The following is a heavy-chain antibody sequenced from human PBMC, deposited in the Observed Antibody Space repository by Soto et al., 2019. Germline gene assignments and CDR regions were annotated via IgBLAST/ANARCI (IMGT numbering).Heavy chain of an antibody. Sequence: VASVKVSCKASGYTFTSYGISWVRQAPKQGIEWMGWISAYNGNTKYAQKLQGRVTMTTDTSTSTAYMELRSLRSDDTAVYYCARGAAMVRGVRPIDYWGQGTLVTVSS. CDR3: ARGAAMVRGVRPIDY. V-gene: IGHV1-18*01. D-gene: IGHD3-10*01. CDR1: GYTFTSYG. CDR2: ISAYNGNT. J-gene: IGHJ4*02.